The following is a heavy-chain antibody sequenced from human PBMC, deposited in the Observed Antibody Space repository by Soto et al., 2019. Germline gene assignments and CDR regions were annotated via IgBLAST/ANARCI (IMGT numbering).Heavy chain of an antibody. V-gene: IGHV3-64*01. Sequence: GRSLRLPCAASGFTFSRYAMHWVRQPPGKGLEYVSAISSNGGSTYYANSVKGRFTISRDNSKNTLYLQMGSLRAEDMAVYYCARERKQWVVEDAFDIWGQGTMVTVSS. CDR3: ARERKQWVVEDAFDI. CDR2: ISSNGGST. D-gene: IGHD6-19*01. J-gene: IGHJ3*02. CDR1: GFTFSRYA.